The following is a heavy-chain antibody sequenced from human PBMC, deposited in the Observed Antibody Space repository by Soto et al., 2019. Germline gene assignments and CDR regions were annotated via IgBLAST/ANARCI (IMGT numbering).Heavy chain of an antibody. J-gene: IGHJ5*02. D-gene: IGHD1-7*01. V-gene: IGHV3-23*01. Sequence: GGSLRLSCAASGFTFSSYAMSWVRQAPGKGLEWVSAISGSGGSTYYADSVKGQFTISRDNSKNTLYLQMNSLRAEDTAVYYCAKNTGTTSWSIYNWFDPWGQGTLVTVSS. CDR1: GFTFSSYA. CDR3: AKNTGTTSWSIYNWFDP. CDR2: ISGSGGST.